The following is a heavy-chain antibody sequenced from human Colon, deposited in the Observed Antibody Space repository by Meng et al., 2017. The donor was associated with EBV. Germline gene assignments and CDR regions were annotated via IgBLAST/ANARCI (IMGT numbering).Heavy chain of an antibody. V-gene: IGHV4-4*02. J-gene: IGHJ4*02. CDR1: GGSIITIDW. D-gene: IGHD2-2*01. Sequence: QESGPVLVGPSGTRSRTCAVSGGSIITIDWWSWVRQPPGKGLEWIGEIYRGGGTNYNPSFKSRVTISVDTSNNHFSLKLSYVTAADTAVYYCARVRVIPAAVGFDYWGQGTLVTVSS. CDR2: IYRGGGT. CDR3: ARVRVIPAAVGFDY.